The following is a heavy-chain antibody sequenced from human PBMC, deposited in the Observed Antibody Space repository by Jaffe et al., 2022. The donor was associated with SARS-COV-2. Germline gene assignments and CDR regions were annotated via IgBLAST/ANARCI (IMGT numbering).Heavy chain of an antibody. CDR1: GFTFSNAW. J-gene: IGHJ6*03. CDR2: IKSKTDGGTT. Sequence: EVQLVESGGGLVKPGGSLRLSCAASGFTFSNAWMSWVRQAPGKGLEWVGRIKSKTDGGTTDYAAPVKGRFTISRDDSKNTLYLQMNSLKTEDTAVYYCTTRSPGGSYPARGYYYYYMDVWGKGTTVTVSS. CDR3: TTRSPGGSYPARGYYYYYMDV. V-gene: IGHV3-15*01. D-gene: IGHD1-26*01.